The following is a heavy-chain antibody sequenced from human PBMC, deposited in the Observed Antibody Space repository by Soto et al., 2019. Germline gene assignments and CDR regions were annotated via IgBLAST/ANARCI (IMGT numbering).Heavy chain of an antibody. J-gene: IGHJ4*02. D-gene: IGHD3-10*01. CDR2: IKPDGSEK. V-gene: IGHV3-7*04. CDR3: VRDAHRGGDFDY. CDR1: GFTFTSYW. Sequence: GSLRLSCAASGFTFTSYWMVWVRQAPGKGLEWVANIKPDGSEKYYVDSVKGRFTISRDNARNSLYLQMNSLRAEDTAVYYCVRDAHRGGDFDYWGQGTLVTVSS.